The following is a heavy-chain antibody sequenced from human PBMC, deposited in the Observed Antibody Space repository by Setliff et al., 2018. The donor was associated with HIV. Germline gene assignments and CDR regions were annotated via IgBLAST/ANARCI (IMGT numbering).Heavy chain of an antibody. CDR2: IAYSGTT. V-gene: IGHV4-39*07. D-gene: IGHD3-3*01. Sequence: SETLSLTCTVSGGSFIGSSFQSTWIRQTPGKGLEWIADIAYSGTTMYTNYNPSLESRVIMSVDTSKNQFSLKLSSVTAADTAVYYCTTVGSTNQDFWSGYFWRYYYYYMDVWGKGTTVTVSS. J-gene: IGHJ6*03. CDR3: TTVGSTNQDFWSGYFWRYYYYYMDV. CDR1: GGSFIGSSFQ.